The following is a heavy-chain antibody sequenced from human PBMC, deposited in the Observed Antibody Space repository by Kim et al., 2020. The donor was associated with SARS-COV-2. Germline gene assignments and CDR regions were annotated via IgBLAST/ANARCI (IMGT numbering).Heavy chain of an antibody. CDR3: AREEVWFGELYYFDY. Sequence: SETLSLTCTVSGGSISSSSYYWGWIRQPPGKGLEWIGSIYYSGSTYYNPSLKSRVTISVDTSKNQFSLKLSSVTAADTAVYYCAREEVWFGELYYFDYWGQGTLVTVSS. V-gene: IGHV4-39*07. D-gene: IGHD3-10*01. J-gene: IGHJ4*02. CDR1: GGSISSSSYY. CDR2: IYYSGST.